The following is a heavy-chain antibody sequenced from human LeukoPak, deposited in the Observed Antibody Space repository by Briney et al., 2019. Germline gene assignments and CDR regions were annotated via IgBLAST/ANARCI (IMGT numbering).Heavy chain of an antibody. D-gene: IGHD3-22*01. CDR2: IYHSGST. CDR1: GYSISSGYY. CDR3: ARVRWHSGYYYLSAFDI. V-gene: IGHV4-38-2*02. J-gene: IGHJ3*02. Sequence: SETLSLTCTVSGYSISSGYYWGWIRQPPGKGLEWIGSIYHSGSTYYNPSLKSRVTISVDTSKNQFSLKLSSVTAADTAAYYCARVRWHSGYYYLSAFDIWGQGTMVTVSS.